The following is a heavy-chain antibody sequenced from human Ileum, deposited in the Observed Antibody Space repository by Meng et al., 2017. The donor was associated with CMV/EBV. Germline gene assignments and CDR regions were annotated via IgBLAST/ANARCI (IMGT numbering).Heavy chain of an antibody. Sequence: QVQLQQSGPGLVKPSXXLPVTCAISGDSVSRNGVAWNWVRQSPSRGLEWLGRTYYRSKWYNEYAESVKSRITINPDTSKNQFSLQLNSVTPEDTAVYYCARGESSSLDYWGQGTLVTVSS. CDR3: ARGESSSLDY. CDR1: GDSVSRNGVA. J-gene: IGHJ4*02. CDR2: TYYRSKWYN. V-gene: IGHV6-1*01. D-gene: IGHD6-13*01.